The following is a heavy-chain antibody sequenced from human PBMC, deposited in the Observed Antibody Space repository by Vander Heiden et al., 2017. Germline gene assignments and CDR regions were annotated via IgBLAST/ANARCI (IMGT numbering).Heavy chain of an antibody. Sequence: QVQLVESGGDVVPPGRSLRPSCAASGFTFRSYGLPWVGEAPGKGLEWVELISYDGKKKSYADSVKGRFTISRDNSKNTLSVQMSSLSEEDTALYYCARDQVVGAPGAFYGMDVWGQGTTVTVSS. CDR1: GFTFRSYG. CDR2: ISYDGKKK. D-gene: IGHD1-26*01. J-gene: IGHJ6*02. CDR3: ARDQVVGAPGAFYGMDV. V-gene: IGHV3-30*03.